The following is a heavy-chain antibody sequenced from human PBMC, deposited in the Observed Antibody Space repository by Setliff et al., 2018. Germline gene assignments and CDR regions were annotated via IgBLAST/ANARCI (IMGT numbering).Heavy chain of an antibody. V-gene: IGHV3-74*01. CDR3: AGDQESFSAGTSFYY. J-gene: IGHJ4*02. D-gene: IGHD6-13*01. CDR2: INSDGSTT. CDR1: GFTFSSYW. Sequence: GGSLRLSCAASGFTFSSYWMHWVRRAPGKGLVWVSRINSDGSTTSFADSVKGRFTISRDNAKNTLYLQMNSLRAADTAVYYCAGDQESFSAGTSFYYWGQGTLVTVSS.